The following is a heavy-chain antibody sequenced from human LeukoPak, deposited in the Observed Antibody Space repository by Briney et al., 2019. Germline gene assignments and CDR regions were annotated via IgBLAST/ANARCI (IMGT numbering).Heavy chain of an antibody. Sequence: GGSLRLSCAASGLTFTSHWMSWVRQAPGKGLEWVANIKQDVSEKYYVDSVKGRFTISRDNAKNSLYLQMNSLRAEDTATYYCAREYSSSWFDYWGQGTLVTVSS. D-gene: IGHD2-2*01. V-gene: IGHV3-7*04. CDR1: GLTFTSHW. CDR2: IKQDVSEK. J-gene: IGHJ4*02. CDR3: AREYSSSWFDY.